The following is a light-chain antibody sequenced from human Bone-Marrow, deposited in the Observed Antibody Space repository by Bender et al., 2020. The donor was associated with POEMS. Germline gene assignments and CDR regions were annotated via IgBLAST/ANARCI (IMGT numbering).Light chain of an antibody. Sequence: QSALTQPASVSGSPGQSITITCTGTSSDIGGYDSVSWYQQHPGEAPNLVIYDVTNRPSGVSDRFSGSKSGNTASLTISGLQAEDEADYYCCSYAGDTTVFGGGTKLTVL. J-gene: IGLJ3*02. V-gene: IGLV2-14*03. CDR2: DVT. CDR1: SSDIGGYDS. CDR3: CSYAGDTTV.